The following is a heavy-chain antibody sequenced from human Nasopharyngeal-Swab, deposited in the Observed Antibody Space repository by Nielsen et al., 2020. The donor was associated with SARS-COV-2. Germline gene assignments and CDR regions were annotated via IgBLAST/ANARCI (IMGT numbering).Heavy chain of an antibody. V-gene: IGHV3-33*06. CDR2: VWNDGSNE. J-gene: IGHJ3*02. CDR3: AKDKDDAFDI. CDR1: GFTFSSCA. Sequence: GESLKISCAASGFTFSSCAMHWVRQAPGKGLEWVAVVWNDGSNEFYADSVKGRFTISRDNSKNTLYLQMNSLRAEDTAVYYCAKDKDDAFDIWGQGTMVTVSS.